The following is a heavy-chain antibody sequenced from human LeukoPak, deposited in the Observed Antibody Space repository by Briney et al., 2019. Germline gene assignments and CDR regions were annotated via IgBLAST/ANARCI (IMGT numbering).Heavy chain of an antibody. CDR3: ATHPLSWFGESEFDY. J-gene: IGHJ4*02. CDR1: GFTFSSYG. D-gene: IGHD3-10*01. Sequence: GGSLRLSCAASGFTFSSYGMNWVRQAPGKGLEWVSSISSSSSYIYYADSVKGRFTISRDNAKNSLYLQMNSLRAEDTAVYYSATHPLSWFGESEFDYWGQGTPVPVSS. CDR2: ISSSSSYI. V-gene: IGHV3-21*01.